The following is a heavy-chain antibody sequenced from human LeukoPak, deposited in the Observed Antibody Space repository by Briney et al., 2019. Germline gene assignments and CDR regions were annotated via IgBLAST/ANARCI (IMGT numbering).Heavy chain of an antibody. V-gene: IGHV3-21*01. Sequence: SGGSLRLSCAASGFTFSSYSMTWVRQAPGKGLEWVSSISSSSSYIYYADSVKGRFTISRDNAKNSLYLQMNSLRAEDTAVYYCARDSAYYYDSSGYYPWGQGTLVTVSS. CDR3: ARDSAYYYDSSGYYP. D-gene: IGHD3-22*01. J-gene: IGHJ5*02. CDR2: ISSSSSYI. CDR1: GFTFSSYS.